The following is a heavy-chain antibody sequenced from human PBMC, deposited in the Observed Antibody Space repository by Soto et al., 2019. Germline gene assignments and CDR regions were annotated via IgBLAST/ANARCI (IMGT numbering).Heavy chain of an antibody. CDR3: AGDVDWEQVVFGYSYNAMDV. J-gene: IGHJ6*02. Sequence: QVQLVQSGAEVKKPGASVKVSCKASGYTFNDYSISWVRQAPGQGLEWMGWISAYSNNKHYAQKFQGRVTMTTNTSTTTAHMELTSLRSDDTAGDYCAGDVDWEQVVFGYSYNAMDVWGQGTTVTVSS. CDR2: ISAYSNNK. D-gene: IGHD3-9*01. CDR1: GYTFNDYS. V-gene: IGHV1-18*04.